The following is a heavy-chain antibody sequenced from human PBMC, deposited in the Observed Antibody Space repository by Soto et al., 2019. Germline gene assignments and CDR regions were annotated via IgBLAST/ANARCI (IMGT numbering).Heavy chain of an antibody. CDR1: GFTFSSYA. Sequence: GGSLRLSCAASGFTFSSYAMSWVRQAPGKGLEWVSAISGSGGSTYYADSVKGRFTISRDNSKNTLYLQMNSLRAEDMVVYYCANIAAANYYYCMDVWGQGTTVTVSS. CDR3: ANIAAANYYYCMDV. D-gene: IGHD6-6*01. CDR2: ISGSGGST. V-gene: IGHV3-23*01. J-gene: IGHJ6*02.